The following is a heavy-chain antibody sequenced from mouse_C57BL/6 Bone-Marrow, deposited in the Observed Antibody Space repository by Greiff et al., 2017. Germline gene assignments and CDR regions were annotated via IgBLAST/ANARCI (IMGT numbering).Heavy chain of an antibody. V-gene: IGHV14-2*01. Sequence: VQLQQSGPVLVKPGPSVKISCKASGFTFTDYYMHWVKQRTEQGLEWIGRIDPEDGETKYAPKFQGKATITADTSSNTAYLQLSSLTSEDTAVYYCARSGGYYVFAYWGQGTLVTVSA. CDR2: IDPEDGET. CDR1: GFTFTDYY. D-gene: IGHD2-3*01. J-gene: IGHJ3*01. CDR3: ARSGGYYVFAY.